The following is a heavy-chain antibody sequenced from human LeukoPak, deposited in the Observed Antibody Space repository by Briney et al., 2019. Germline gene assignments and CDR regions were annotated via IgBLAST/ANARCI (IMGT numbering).Heavy chain of an antibody. J-gene: IGHJ3*02. V-gene: IGHV4-34*01. CDR2: INHSGST. CDR1: GGSFSGYY. D-gene: IGHD1-26*01. CDR3: ARDPIWSGSYQDAFDI. Sequence: SETLSLTCAVYGGSFSGYYWSWIRQPPGKGLEWIGEINHSGSTNYNPSIKSRVTISVDTSKNQFSLKLSSVTAADTAVYYCARDPIWSGSYQDAFDIWGQGTMVTVSS.